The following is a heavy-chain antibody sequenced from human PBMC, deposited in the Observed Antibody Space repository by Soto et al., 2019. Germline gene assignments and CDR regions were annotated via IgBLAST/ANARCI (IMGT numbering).Heavy chain of an antibody. V-gene: IGHV3-30*18. J-gene: IGHJ4*02. CDR1: GFTFSSYG. CDR3: AKDRGYCSGGSCYSTPKPLN. Sequence: QVQLVESGGGVVQPGRSLRLSCAASGFTFSSYGMHWVRQAPGKGLEWVAVISYDGSNKYYADSVKGRFTISRDNSKNTLYLQMNSLRAEDTAVDYCAKDRGYCSGGSCYSTPKPLNWGQGTLVTVSS. CDR2: ISYDGSNK. D-gene: IGHD2-15*01.